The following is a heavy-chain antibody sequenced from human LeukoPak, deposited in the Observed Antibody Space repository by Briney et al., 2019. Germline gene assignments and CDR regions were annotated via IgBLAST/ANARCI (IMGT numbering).Heavy chain of an antibody. J-gene: IGHJ4*02. D-gene: IGHD1-7*01. Sequence: GVSLRLSCAASGFTFSDYTMDWVRQAPGKGLEWVSSIGGSGDSIYYADSVKGRFTISRDNAKNSLDLQMNSLRAEDTAVYYCARDRNWNYDYWGQGTLVTVSS. V-gene: IGHV3-21*01. CDR1: GFTFSDYT. CDR2: IGGSGDSI. CDR3: ARDRNWNYDY.